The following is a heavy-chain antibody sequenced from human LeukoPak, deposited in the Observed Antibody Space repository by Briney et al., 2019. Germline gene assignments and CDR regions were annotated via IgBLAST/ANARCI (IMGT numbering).Heavy chain of an antibody. CDR2: INHSGST. V-gene: IGHV4-34*01. J-gene: IGHJ4*02. D-gene: IGHD2-15*01. CDR1: GGSFSGYY. Sequence: SETLSLTCAVYGGSFSGYYWSWIRQPPGKGLEWIGEINHSGSTNYNPSLKSRVTISVDTSKNQFSLKLSSVTAADTAVYYCARGLVTVVAAIYYFDYWGQETLVTVSS. CDR3: ARGLVTVVAAIYYFDY.